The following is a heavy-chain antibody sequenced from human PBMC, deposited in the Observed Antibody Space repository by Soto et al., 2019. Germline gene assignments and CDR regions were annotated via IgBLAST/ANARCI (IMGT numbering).Heavy chain of an antibody. V-gene: IGHV3-30-3*01. CDR3: ARDEGDYGDLPLDY. D-gene: IGHD4-17*01. CDR1: GFTFSSYA. CDR2: ISYDGSNK. J-gene: IGHJ4*02. Sequence: GGSLRLSCAASGFTFSSYAMHWVRQAPGKGLEWVAVISYDGSNKYYADSVKGRFTISRDNSKNTLYLQMNSLRAEDTAVYYCARDEGDYGDLPLDYWGQGTLVTVSS.